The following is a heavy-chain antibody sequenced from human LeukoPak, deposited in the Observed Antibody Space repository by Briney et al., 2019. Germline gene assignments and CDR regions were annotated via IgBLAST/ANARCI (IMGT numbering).Heavy chain of an antibody. J-gene: IGHJ3*02. Sequence: KSSETLSLTCTVSGDSITSYYWSWIRQPPGKGLEWIAYIYYSGSTNYSPSLKSRVTISVDTSKNQFSLRLSSVTAADTAVYYCARHRRFTDAFDIWGQGTMVTVSS. D-gene: IGHD3-16*01. CDR2: IYYSGST. V-gene: IGHV4-59*08. CDR1: GDSITSYY. CDR3: ARHRRFTDAFDI.